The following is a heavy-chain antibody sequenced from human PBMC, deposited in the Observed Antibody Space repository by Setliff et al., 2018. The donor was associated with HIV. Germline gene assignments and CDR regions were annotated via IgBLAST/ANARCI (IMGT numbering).Heavy chain of an antibody. J-gene: IGHJ4*02. CDR1: GDSITSHY. Sequence: PSETLSLTCSVSGDSITSHYWSWIRQPPGKGLEWIGEINHSGTANYNPSLKSRVTMSLDRSKRQFSLKLTSLTAADTAVYYCAGLSDFLDYWGLGNLVTVSS. V-gene: IGHV4-59*04. CDR3: AGLSDFLDY. CDR2: INHSGTA. D-gene: IGHD2-21*01.